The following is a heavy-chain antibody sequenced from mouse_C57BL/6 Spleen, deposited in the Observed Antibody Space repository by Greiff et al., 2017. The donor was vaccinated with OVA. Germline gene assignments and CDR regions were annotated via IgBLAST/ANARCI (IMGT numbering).Heavy chain of an antibody. V-gene: IGHV1-53*01. D-gene: IGHD1-1*01. CDR3: ARTTTVVAEDWFAY. J-gene: IGHJ3*01. Sequence: QVQLKQPGTELVKPGASVKLSCKASGYTFTSYWMHWVKQRPGQGLEWIGNINPSNGGTNYNEKFKSKATLTVDKSSSTAYMQLSSLTSEDSAVYYCARTTTVVAEDWFAYWGQGTLVTVSA. CDR1: GYTFTSYW. CDR2: INPSNGGT.